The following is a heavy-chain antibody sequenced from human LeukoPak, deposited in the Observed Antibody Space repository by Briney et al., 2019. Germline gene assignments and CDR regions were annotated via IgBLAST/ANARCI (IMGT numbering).Heavy chain of an antibody. CDR2: INHSGFI. CDR1: GGSISSYY. CDR3: ARGQRAFDI. V-gene: IGHV4-34*01. Sequence: KPSETLSLTCTVSGGSISSYYWSWTRQPPGKGLEWIGEINHSGFINYNPSLKSRVIISADTSKIQFSLKLTSVTAADTAVYYCARGQRAFDIWGQGTMVTVST. J-gene: IGHJ3*02.